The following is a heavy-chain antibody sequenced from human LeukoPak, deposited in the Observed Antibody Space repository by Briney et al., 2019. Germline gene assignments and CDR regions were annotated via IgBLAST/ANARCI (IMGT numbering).Heavy chain of an antibody. Sequence: GASVKVSCKASGGTFSSYAISWVRQAPGQGLEWMGWINPNSGGTNYAQKFQGRVTMTRDTSISTAYMELSRLRPDDTAVYYCARGPIVVVVAATEGAFDIWGQGTMVTVSS. CDR2: INPNSGGT. CDR1: GGTFSSYA. V-gene: IGHV1-2*02. D-gene: IGHD2-15*01. J-gene: IGHJ3*02. CDR3: ARGPIVVVVAATEGAFDI.